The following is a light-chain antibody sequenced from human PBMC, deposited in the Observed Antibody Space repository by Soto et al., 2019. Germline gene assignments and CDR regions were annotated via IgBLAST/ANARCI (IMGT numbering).Light chain of an antibody. Sequence: DLQMTQSPSSLSASVGDRVTITCRASPSIGNYLNWYQHKPGKAPNLLIYAASNLQSGAPSRFSGSGSGTDFTLTIISLQPEDSATYFCQQTYSTPLTFGGGTKVEI. CDR3: QQTYSTPLT. CDR1: PSIGNY. J-gene: IGKJ4*01. V-gene: IGKV1-39*01. CDR2: AAS.